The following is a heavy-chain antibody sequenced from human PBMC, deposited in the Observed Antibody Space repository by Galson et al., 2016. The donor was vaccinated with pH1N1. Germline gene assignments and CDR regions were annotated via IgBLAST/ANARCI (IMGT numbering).Heavy chain of an antibody. V-gene: IGHV3-23*01. CDR2: ISGGGST. D-gene: IGHD3-22*01. J-gene: IGHJ4*02. CDR1: GFTFSSYA. CDR3: ARHPRYYDSSGYYFDY. Sequence: SLRLSCAASGFTFSSYAVSWVRQAPGKGLEWVSGISGGGSTYYADSVKGRFAISRDNSRNTLYLQMNSLRADDTAVYYCARHPRYYDSSGYYFDYWGQGILVTVSS.